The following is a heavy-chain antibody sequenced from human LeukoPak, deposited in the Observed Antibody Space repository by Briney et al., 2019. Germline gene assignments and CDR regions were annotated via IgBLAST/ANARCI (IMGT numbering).Heavy chain of an antibody. V-gene: IGHV3-23*01. CDR2: ISASGGST. J-gene: IGHJ4*02. CDR3: ASYYDSSAYFDH. Sequence: PGGSLRLSCAASGFTFSRYAMTWVRQAPGKGLEWVSGISASGGSTYYADSVNGRFTISRDNSKDTLYMQMNSLRADDTAVYYCASYYDSSAYFDHWGQGTLVTVSS. D-gene: IGHD3-22*01. CDR1: GFTFSRYA.